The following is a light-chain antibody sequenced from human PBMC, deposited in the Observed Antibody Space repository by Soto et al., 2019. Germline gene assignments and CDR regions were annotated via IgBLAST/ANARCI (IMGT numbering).Light chain of an antibody. Sequence: IQLTHSPSTLSASIGNSLPIXHRASQSISSWLAWYQQKPGKAPNLLIYAAFSLQSGVPSRFSGSGSGTDFTLTISSLQPEDFATYYCLQDYTYPLTFGGGTKVDIK. CDR1: QSISSW. CDR2: AAF. J-gene: IGKJ4*01. V-gene: IGKV1-6*01. CDR3: LQDYTYPLT.